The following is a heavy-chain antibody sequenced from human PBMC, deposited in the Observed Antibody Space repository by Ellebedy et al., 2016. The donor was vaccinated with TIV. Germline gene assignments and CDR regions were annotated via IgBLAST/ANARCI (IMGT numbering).Heavy chain of an antibody. V-gene: IGHV3-74*01. CDR3: AREDSGSSGSFGY. Sequence: PGGSLRLSCAASGFTFSSYWMHWVRQAPGKGLVWVSRINGDGSSTTYADSVKGRFTISRDNANNTLYLQMNSLRAEDTAVYYCAREDSGSSGSFGYWGQGTLVTVSS. CDR2: INGDGSST. J-gene: IGHJ4*02. D-gene: IGHD1-26*01. CDR1: GFTFSSYW.